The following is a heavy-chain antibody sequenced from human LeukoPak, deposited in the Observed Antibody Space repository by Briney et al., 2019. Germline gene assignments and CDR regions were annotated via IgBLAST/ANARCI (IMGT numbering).Heavy chain of an antibody. CDR2: ISGSGGST. CDR3: AREEWYYYGMDV. D-gene: IGHD3-3*01. V-gene: IGHV3-23*01. J-gene: IGHJ6*02. Sequence: GGSLRLSCAASGFTFSSYAMSWVRQAPGKGLEWVSAISGSGGSTYYADSVKGRFTISRDNAKNPLYLQMNSLRAEDTAVYYCAREEWYYYGMDVWGQGTTVTVSS. CDR1: GFTFSSYA.